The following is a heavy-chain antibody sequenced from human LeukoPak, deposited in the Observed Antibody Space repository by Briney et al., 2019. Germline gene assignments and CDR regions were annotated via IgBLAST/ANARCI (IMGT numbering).Heavy chain of an antibody. CDR3: ARVNPNWFDP. CDR1: GGSISSYY. CDR2: ISYSGST. Sequence: SETLSLTCTVSGGSISSYYWSWIRQPPGQGLEWIGYISYSGSTTYNPSLKSRVTISLDTSKNQFSLKLSSVTAADTAVYYCARVNPNWFDPWGQGTLVTVSS. J-gene: IGHJ5*02. V-gene: IGHV4-59*01.